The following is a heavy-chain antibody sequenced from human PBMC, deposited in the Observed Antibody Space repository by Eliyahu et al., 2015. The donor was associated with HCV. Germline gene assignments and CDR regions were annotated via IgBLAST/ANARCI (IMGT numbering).Heavy chain of an antibody. CDR2: ISGSGGTT. V-gene: IGHV3-23*01. CDR3: AKVGEPYSYYDY. Sequence: EVQLLESGGGLVQPGGSLTLSCAASGFAFSSYAINWVRQAPGKGLGWVSAISGSGGTTYYTDSMKGRITISRDNSKNTVYLQMSSLRAEDTATYYCAKVGEPYSYYDYWDQGTLVTVSS. D-gene: IGHD4-11*01. CDR1: GFAFSSYA. J-gene: IGHJ4*02.